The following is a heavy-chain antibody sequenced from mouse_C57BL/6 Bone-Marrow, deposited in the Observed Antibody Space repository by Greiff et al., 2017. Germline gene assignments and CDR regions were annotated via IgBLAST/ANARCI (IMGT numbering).Heavy chain of an antibody. D-gene: IGHD1-1*01. Sequence: VQLQQSGAELVKPGASVKLSCKASGYTFTEYTIHWVKQRSGQGLEWIGWFYPGSGSIKYNEKFKDKATLTADKSSSTVYMELSRLTSEDSAVYFWARHGTPYYYGSSYRYFDVWGTGTTVTVSS. J-gene: IGHJ1*03. V-gene: IGHV1-62-2*01. CDR1: GYTFTEYT. CDR3: ARHGTPYYYGSSYRYFDV. CDR2: FYPGSGSI.